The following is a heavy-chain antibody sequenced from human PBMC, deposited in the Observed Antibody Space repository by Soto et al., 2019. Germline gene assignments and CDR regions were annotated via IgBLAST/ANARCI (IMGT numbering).Heavy chain of an antibody. D-gene: IGHD3-10*01. CDR2: ISSSGSAA. V-gene: IGHV3-48*03. CDR1: GFTFSRFE. CDR3: TRAAWFPYLSFY. J-gene: IGHJ4*02. Sequence: GGSLRLSCAASGFTFSRFELHWVRQAPGKGLEWISYISSSGSAAYYASSVEGRFTISRDNANNSVYLQMDSLRAEDTALYYCTRAAWFPYLSFYWGQGALVTVSS.